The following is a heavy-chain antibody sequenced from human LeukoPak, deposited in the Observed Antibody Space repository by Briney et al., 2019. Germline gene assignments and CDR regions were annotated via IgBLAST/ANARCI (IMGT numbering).Heavy chain of an antibody. J-gene: IGHJ4*02. CDR1: AFTFRHYS. CDR2: ISSSGSSI. Sequence: GGSLRLSCAASAFTFRHYSMNWVRQAPGKGLGWVSSISSSGSSINYADSVKGRFTISRDNAKNSLYLQMNSLRAEDTAVYYCARDREERFGYNYPLFDYWGQGTLVTVSS. CDR3: ARDREERFGYNYPLFDY. D-gene: IGHD5-24*01. V-gene: IGHV3-21*01.